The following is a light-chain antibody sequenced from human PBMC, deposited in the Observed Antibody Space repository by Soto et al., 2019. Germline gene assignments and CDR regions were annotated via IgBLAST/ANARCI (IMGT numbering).Light chain of an antibody. Sequence: EIVLTQSPGTLSLSPGDRATLSCRASQSVSSSYFAWYQQRFGQAPRLLIYAASSRAAGIPDRFSGSGSGTDFTLTISRLEPEDFAVYYCQQYGSSSWTFGQGTKWIS. CDR1: QSVSSSY. CDR2: AAS. V-gene: IGKV3-20*01. J-gene: IGKJ1*01. CDR3: QQYGSSSWT.